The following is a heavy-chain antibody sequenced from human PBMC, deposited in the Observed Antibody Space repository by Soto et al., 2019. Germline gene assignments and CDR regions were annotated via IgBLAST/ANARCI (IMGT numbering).Heavy chain of an antibody. V-gene: IGHV4-34*01. CDR2: INHSGST. CDR3: ASGFSPNPNYYYYGMDV. CDR1: GGSFSGYY. J-gene: IGHJ6*02. D-gene: IGHD7-27*01. Sequence: QVQLQQWGAGLLKPSETLSLTCAVYGGSFSGYYWSWIRQPPGKGLEWIGEINHSGSTNYNPSLNSRVNISVATSNNQFVLKLSSVTAADTAVYYCASGFSPNPNYYYYGMDVWGQGTTVTVSS.